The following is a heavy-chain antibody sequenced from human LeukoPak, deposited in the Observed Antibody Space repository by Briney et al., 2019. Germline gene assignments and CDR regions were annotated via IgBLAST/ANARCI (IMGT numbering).Heavy chain of an antibody. CDR2: VSFSGST. CDR1: GGSITSTNYC. D-gene: IGHD6-25*01. CDR3: ATRNSETADDR. V-gene: IGHV4-39*01. J-gene: IGHJ5*02. Sequence: TSETLSLTCTVSGGSITSTNYCWGWIRQPPGKGLEWIGSVSFSGSTHYNPSLKSRVTVFVETSENKFSLKVRSATAADTAVYFCATRNSETADDRWGRGVLVTVSS.